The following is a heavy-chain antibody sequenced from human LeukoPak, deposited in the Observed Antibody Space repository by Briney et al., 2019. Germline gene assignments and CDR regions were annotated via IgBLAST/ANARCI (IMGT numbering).Heavy chain of an antibody. D-gene: IGHD3-10*01. CDR2: IIPIFGTA. Sequence: ASVKVSCKASGGTFSSYAISWARQAPGQGLEWMGGIIPIFGTANYAQKFQGRVTITADESTSTAYMELSSLRSEDTAVYYCARAPQRDPSAIWFRELFFDYWGQGTLVTVSS. J-gene: IGHJ4*02. CDR3: ARAPQRDPSAIWFRELFFDY. CDR1: GGTFSSYA. V-gene: IGHV1-69*13.